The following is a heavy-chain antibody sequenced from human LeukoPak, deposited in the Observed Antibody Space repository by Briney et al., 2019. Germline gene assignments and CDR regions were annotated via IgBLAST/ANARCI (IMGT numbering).Heavy chain of an antibody. J-gene: IGHJ5*02. CDR2: VRRDGNNK. CDR1: GFSFNTYA. CDR3: AKGVRMIVVAPGS. Sequence: GGSLRLSCAASGFSFNTYAMHWVRQAPGKGLEWLAFVRRDGNNKYEADSVKGRFTISRDNSKNTVYLQMNSLRSEDTAVYYCAKGVRMIVVAPGSWGQGTLVTVSS. V-gene: IGHV3-30*02. D-gene: IGHD3-22*01.